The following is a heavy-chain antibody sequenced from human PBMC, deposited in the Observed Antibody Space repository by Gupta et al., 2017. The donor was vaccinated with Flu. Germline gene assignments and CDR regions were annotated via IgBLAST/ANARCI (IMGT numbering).Heavy chain of an antibody. D-gene: IGHD2-2*01. CDR1: GFTFSSYS. V-gene: IGHV3-48*02. Sequence: EVQLVESGGGLEQPGGSLRLSCAASGFTFSSYSMNWVRQAPGKGLEWVSYISSSSSTIYYADSVKGRFTISRDNAKNSLYLQMNSLRDEDTAVYYCASLVVPAAIFQSRDYYYGMDVWGQGTTVTVSS. CDR3: ASLVVPAAIFQSRDYYYGMDV. J-gene: IGHJ6*02. CDR2: ISSSSSTI.